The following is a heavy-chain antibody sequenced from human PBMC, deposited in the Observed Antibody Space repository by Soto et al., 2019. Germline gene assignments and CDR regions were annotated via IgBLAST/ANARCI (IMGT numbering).Heavy chain of an antibody. V-gene: IGHV1-8*01. Sequence: GASVKVSCKASGYTFTSYDINWVRQATGQGLEWMGWMNPISGNAGYAQKFQGRVTMTTNDSTSTAYMELSSLRSEDTAVYYCARSSSSLPRSSGYYYVDYWGQGTLVTVSS. CDR2: MNPISGNA. D-gene: IGHD3-22*01. CDR3: ARSSSSLPRSSGYYYVDY. J-gene: IGHJ4*02. CDR1: GYTFTSYD.